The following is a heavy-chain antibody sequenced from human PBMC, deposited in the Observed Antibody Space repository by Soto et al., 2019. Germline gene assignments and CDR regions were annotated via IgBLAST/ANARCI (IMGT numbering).Heavy chain of an antibody. D-gene: IGHD3-22*01. CDR3: ARAGSSGTRVDY. CDR1: GGSVSSGSYY. Sequence: SETLSLTCTVSGGSVSSGSYYWSWIRQPPGKGLEWIGYIYYSGSTNYNPSLKSRVTISVDTSKNQFSLKLSSVTAADTAVYYCARAGSSGTRVDYWGQGTLVTVSS. J-gene: IGHJ4*02. V-gene: IGHV4-61*01. CDR2: IYYSGST.